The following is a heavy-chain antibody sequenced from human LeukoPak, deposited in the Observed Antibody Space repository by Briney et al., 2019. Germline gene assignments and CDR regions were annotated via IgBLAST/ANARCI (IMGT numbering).Heavy chain of an antibody. CDR3: ARDLDIAVAGTFDY. D-gene: IGHD6-19*01. Sequence: GASVKVSCKASGYTFTGYYMHWVRQAPGQGLEWMGWINPNSGGTNYAQKFQGRVTMTRDTSISTAYMELSRLRSDDTAVYYCARDLDIAVAGTFDYWGQGTLATVSS. CDR2: INPNSGGT. J-gene: IGHJ4*02. CDR1: GYTFTGYY. V-gene: IGHV1-2*02.